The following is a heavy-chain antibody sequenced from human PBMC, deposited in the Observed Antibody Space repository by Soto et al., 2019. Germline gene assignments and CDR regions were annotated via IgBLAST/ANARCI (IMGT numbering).Heavy chain of an antibody. D-gene: IGHD3-10*01. CDR3: AHGAYGSGYYYYYGMDV. CDR1: GVSLRTREEG. Sequence: SGPTVVNPTRPRTLTCSFSGVSLRTREEGGGGIGQPPGKALEWLALIYWNDDKRYSPSLKSRLTITKDTSKNQVVLTMTNMDPVDTATYYCAHGAYGSGYYYYYGMDVWGQGTTVTV. J-gene: IGHJ6*02. CDR2: IYWNDDK. V-gene: IGHV2-5*01.